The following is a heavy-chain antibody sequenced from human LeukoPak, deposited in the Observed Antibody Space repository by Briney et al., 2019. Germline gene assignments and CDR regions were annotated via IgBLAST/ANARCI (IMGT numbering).Heavy chain of an antibody. CDR3: ARGGLYSYGSSY. V-gene: IGHV3-21*01. D-gene: IGHD5-18*01. J-gene: IGHJ4*02. Sequence: GGSLRLSCGASGFTFSSYSMNWVRQAPGKGLEWVSSISSSSSYIYYADSVKGRFTISRDNAKNSLYLQMNSLRAEDTAVYYCARGGLYSYGSSYWGQGTLVTVSS. CDR1: GFTFSSYS. CDR2: ISSSSSYI.